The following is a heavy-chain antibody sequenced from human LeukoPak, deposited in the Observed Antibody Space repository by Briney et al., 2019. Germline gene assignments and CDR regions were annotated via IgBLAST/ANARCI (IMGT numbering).Heavy chain of an antibody. J-gene: IGHJ4*02. CDR3: ARLTPFHYYDSSGYPPFDY. D-gene: IGHD3-22*01. Sequence: GESLKISCKGSGYSFTCYWIGWVRQMPGKGLEWMGIIYPGDSDTRYSPSFQGQVTISADKSISTAYLQWSSLKASDTAMYYCARLTPFHYYDSSGYPPFDYWGQGTLVTVSS. CDR1: GYSFTCYW. V-gene: IGHV5-51*01. CDR2: IYPGDSDT.